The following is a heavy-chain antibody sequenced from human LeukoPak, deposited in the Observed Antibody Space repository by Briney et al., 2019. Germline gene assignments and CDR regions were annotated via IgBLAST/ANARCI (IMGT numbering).Heavy chain of an antibody. Sequence: GGSLRLSCAASGFTFSSYWMSWVRQAPGKGLEWVANIKQDGSEKYYVDSVKGRFTISRDNAKNSLYLQMNSLRAEDTAVYYCASSYYDFWSGFDYWGQGTLVTVSS. J-gene: IGHJ4*02. CDR3: ASSYYDFWSGFDY. D-gene: IGHD3-3*01. CDR2: IKQDGSEK. CDR1: GFTFSSYW. V-gene: IGHV3-7*01.